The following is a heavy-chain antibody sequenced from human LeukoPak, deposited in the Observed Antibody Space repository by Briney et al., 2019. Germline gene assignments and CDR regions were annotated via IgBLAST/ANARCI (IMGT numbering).Heavy chain of an antibody. CDR1: GYTFTGYY. V-gene: IGHV1-46*01. CDR3: ARDYYDSSGSIPAQFDY. J-gene: IGHJ4*02. Sequence: ASVKVSCKASGYTFTGYYMHWVRQAPGQGLEWMGIINPSGGSTSYAQRFQGRVTMTRDMSTSTVYMELSSLRSEDTAVYYCARDYYDSSGSIPAQFDYWGQGTLVTVSS. D-gene: IGHD3-22*01. CDR2: INPSGGST.